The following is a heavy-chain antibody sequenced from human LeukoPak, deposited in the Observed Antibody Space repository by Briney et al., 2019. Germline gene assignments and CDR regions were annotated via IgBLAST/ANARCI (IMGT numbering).Heavy chain of an antibody. J-gene: IGHJ6*03. CDR2: ISWNSGSI. V-gene: IGHV3-9*01. D-gene: IGHD5-12*01. CDR3: ARDGATFSGYDWYYYMDV. CDR1: GFTFDNYA. Sequence: GGSLRLSCAASGFTFDNYAMHWVRQVPGKGLEWVSGISWNSGSIAYADSVKGRFTISRDNAKNSMYLQMNSLRAEDTAVYYCARDGATFSGYDWYYYMDVWGKGTTVTVSS.